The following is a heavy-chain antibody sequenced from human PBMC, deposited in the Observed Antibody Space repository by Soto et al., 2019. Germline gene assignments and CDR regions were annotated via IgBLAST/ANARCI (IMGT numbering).Heavy chain of an antibody. CDR3: ARDGTPFYDSSGYYSTPGY. Sequence: QVQLVESGGGVVQPGRSLRLSCAASGFTFSSYAMHWVRQAPGKGLEWVAVISYDGSNKYYADSVKGRFTISRDNSKNTLYLQMNSLRAEDTAVYYCARDGTPFYDSSGYYSTPGYWGQGTLVTVSS. CDR1: GFTFSSYA. J-gene: IGHJ4*02. V-gene: IGHV3-30-3*01. D-gene: IGHD3-22*01. CDR2: ISYDGSNK.